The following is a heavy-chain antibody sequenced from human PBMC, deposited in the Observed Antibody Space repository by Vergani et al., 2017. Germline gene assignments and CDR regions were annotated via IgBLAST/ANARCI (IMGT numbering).Heavy chain of an antibody. CDR1: GFRFSDYG. D-gene: IGHD5/OR15-5a*01. V-gene: IGHV4-39*01. J-gene: IGHJ3*01. CDR3: AKPVGTSAIMDGYDL. CDR2: ISSSGST. Sequence: ESGGGVVQPGRSLRLSCAVSGFRFSDYGMHWVRQAPGRGLEWIGSISSSGSTYNNPSLQSRVSMSIDTSKNQVSLRLSSVTAADTALYYCAKPVGTSAIMDGYDLWGQGTMVTVSS.